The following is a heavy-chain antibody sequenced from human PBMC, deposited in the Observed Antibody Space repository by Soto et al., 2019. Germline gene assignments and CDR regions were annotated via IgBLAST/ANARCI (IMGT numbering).Heavy chain of an antibody. J-gene: IGHJ4*02. CDR2: FYHSGTT. CDR3: ARGPYSYDGTGYYYFHYFDC. CDR1: GDSISSSTYY. D-gene: IGHD3-22*01. V-gene: IGHV4-39*01. Sequence: SETLSLTCTVSGDSISSSTYYWGWIRQPPGRGLEWIGSFYHSGTTYYNPSLKSRVTISVDTSKNQFSLELSSVTAADTAVYYCARGPYSYDGTGYYYFHYFDCWGQGTLVTVSS.